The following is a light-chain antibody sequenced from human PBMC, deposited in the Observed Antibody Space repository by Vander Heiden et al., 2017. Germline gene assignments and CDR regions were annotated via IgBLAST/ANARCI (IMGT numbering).Light chain of an antibody. CDR1: SSHIGAGYD. V-gene: IGLV1-40*01. CDR2: GNS. J-gene: IGLJ3*02. CDR3: QSYDSSLSGWV. Sequence: QSVLTQPPSVSGAPGQRVTISCTGSSSHIGAGYDVHWYQQLPGTAPNLLIYGNSNRPSGVPDRFSGSKSGTSASLAITGLQAEDEADYYCQSYDSSLSGWVFGGGTKLTVL.